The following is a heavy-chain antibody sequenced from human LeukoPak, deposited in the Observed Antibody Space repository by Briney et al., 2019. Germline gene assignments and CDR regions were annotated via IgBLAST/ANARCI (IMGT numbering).Heavy chain of an antibody. Sequence: PSETLSLTCAVYGGSFSAYYWSWIRQPPGKGLEWIGYIYYSGSTNYNPSLKSRVTISVDTSKNQFSLKLSSVTAADTAVYYCARRGPGGYNSAFDIWGQGTMVTVSS. J-gene: IGHJ3*02. CDR1: GGSFSAYY. CDR3: ARRGPGGYNSAFDI. V-gene: IGHV4-59*01. CDR2: IYYSGST. D-gene: IGHD5-24*01.